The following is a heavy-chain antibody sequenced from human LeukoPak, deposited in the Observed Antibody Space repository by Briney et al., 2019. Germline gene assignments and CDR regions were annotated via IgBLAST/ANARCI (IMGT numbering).Heavy chain of an antibody. D-gene: IGHD3-16*01. CDR2: IYHSGST. CDR3: VRSFWGYYFDY. Sequence: PSETLSLTCTVSGGSISTYFWSWIRQPPGKGLEWIGYIYHSGSTNFNPSLKSRVTISVDTSKNQFSLNLSSVTAADTAVYYCVRSFWGYYFDYWGRGILVTVSS. CDR1: GGSISTYF. J-gene: IGHJ4*02. V-gene: IGHV4-59*01.